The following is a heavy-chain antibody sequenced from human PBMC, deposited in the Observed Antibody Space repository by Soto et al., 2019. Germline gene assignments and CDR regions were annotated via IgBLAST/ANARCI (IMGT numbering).Heavy chain of an antibody. V-gene: IGHV3-30*18. CDR2: ISYDGSNK. CDR1: GFTFSSYG. D-gene: IGHD3-3*01. CDR3: AKEHVLKYYDFWSGPWGGMDV. Sequence: PGGSLRLSCAASGFTFSSYGMHWVRQAPGKGLEWVAVISYDGSNKYYADSVKGRFTISRDNSKNTLYLQMNSLRAEDTAVYYCAKEHVLKYYDFWSGPWGGMDVWGQGNTVTVSS. J-gene: IGHJ6*02.